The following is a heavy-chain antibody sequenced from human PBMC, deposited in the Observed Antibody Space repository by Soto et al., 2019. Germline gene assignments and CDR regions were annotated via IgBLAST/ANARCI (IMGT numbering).Heavy chain of an antibody. Sequence: EVQLVESGGGLVQPGGSLKLSCAASGFTFSASAMHWVRQASGKGLEWVGRIRSKANTYATAYAASVKGRFTISRDDSRNTAYLQMNSLKIEDTAVYYCTRQGCSGGSCYFFDYWGQGTLVTVSS. CDR2: IRSKANTYAT. CDR1: GFTFSASA. D-gene: IGHD2-15*01. J-gene: IGHJ4*02. CDR3: TRQGCSGGSCYFFDY. V-gene: IGHV3-73*02.